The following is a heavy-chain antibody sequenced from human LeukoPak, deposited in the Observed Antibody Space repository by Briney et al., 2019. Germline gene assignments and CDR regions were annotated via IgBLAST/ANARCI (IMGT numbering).Heavy chain of an antibody. D-gene: IGHD5-12*01. CDR3: ARDQVATPPNYYYYMDV. CDR2: ISSSSSYI. CDR1: GFTFSSYS. Sequence: GGSLRLSCAASGFTFSSYSMNWVRQAPGKGLDWVSSISSSSSYIYYADSVKGRFTISRDNAKNSLYLQMNSLRAEDTAVYYCARDQVATPPNYYYYMDVWGKGTTVTVSS. V-gene: IGHV3-21*01. J-gene: IGHJ6*03.